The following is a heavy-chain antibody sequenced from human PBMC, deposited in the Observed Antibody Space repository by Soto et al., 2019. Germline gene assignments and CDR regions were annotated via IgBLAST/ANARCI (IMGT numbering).Heavy chain of an antibody. J-gene: IGHJ4*02. CDR2: INPSGGST. Sequence: ASVKVSCKVSGYTLTELSMHWVRQAPGQGLEWMGIINPSGGSTSYAQKFQGRVTMTRDTSTSTVYMELSSLRSEDTAVYYCARSDYGDDEAFHDYWGQGTLVTVSS. CDR3: ARSDYGDDEAFHDY. CDR1: GYTLTELS. V-gene: IGHV1-46*01. D-gene: IGHD4-17*01.